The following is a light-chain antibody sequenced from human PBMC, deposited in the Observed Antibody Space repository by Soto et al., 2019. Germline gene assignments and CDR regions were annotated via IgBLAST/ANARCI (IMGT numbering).Light chain of an antibody. J-gene: IGKJ1*01. CDR3: QQSYSSPPT. V-gene: IGKV1-39*01. Sequence: DIQMTQSPSTLSASGGDRVIITCRASQSISNHLNWYQQKPGKAPKLLIFAASSLQSGVPSRFSGSRSGPDFTLTISSLQPEDFATYYCQQSYSSPPTFGQGTKVDIK. CDR1: QSISNH. CDR2: AAS.